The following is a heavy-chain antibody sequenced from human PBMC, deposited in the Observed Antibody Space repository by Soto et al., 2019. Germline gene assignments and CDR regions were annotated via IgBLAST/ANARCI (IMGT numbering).Heavy chain of an antibody. CDR1: GFTFSDYF. J-gene: IGHJ5*02. V-gene: IGHV3-11*06. CDR3: VRDSARIVVVPRVDGDNWLDP. CDR2: ISGSSDNI. Sequence: GGSVRLSCAASGFTFSDYFMSWIRQAPGKGLEWVSFISGSSDNIKYADSVKGRFTISRDNAKNSLYLQMNSLRAEDTAVYYCVRDSARIVVVPRVDGDNWLDPWGQGTLVTVSS. D-gene: IGHD2-2*01.